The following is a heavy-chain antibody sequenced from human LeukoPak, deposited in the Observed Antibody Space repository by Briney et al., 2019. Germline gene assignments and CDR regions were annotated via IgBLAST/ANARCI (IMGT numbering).Heavy chain of an antibody. V-gene: IGHV3-21*01. CDR1: GFTFSSYS. J-gene: IGHJ6*03. CDR3: ARGAAVAGVRGYYYYYYMDV. CDR2: ISSSSSCI. D-gene: IGHD6-19*01. Sequence: SGGSLRLSCAASGFTFSSYSMNWVRQAPGKGLEWVSSISSSSSCIYYADSVKGRFTISRDNAKNSLYLQMNSLRAEDTAVYYCARGAAVAGVRGYYYYYYMDVWGKGTTVTVSS.